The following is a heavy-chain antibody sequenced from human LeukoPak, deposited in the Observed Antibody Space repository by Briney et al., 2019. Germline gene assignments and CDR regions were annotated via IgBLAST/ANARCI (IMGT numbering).Heavy chain of an antibody. J-gene: IGHJ5*02. D-gene: IGHD4-11*01. CDR1: GGTFSSYA. CDR3: ARSPRLPYNWFDP. V-gene: IGHV1-69*04. Sequence: SVKVSCKASGGTFSSYAIIWVRQAPGQGLEWMGRIIPILGIANYAQKFQGRVTITADKSTSTAYMELSSLRSEDTAVYYCARSPRLPYNWFDPWGQGTLVTVYS. CDR2: IIPILGIA.